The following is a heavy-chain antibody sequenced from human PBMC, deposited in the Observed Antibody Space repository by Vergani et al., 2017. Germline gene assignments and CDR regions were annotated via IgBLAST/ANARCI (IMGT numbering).Heavy chain of an antibody. CDR3: ARATVDYYDSSGYGVADAFDI. Sequence: QLQLQESGPGLVKPSETLSLTCTVSGGSISSSSYYWGWIRQPPGKGLEWIGSIYYSWSTYYNPSLKSRVTISVDTSKDQFSLKRSSVTAADTAVYYCARATVDYYDSSGYGVADAFDIWGQGTMVTVSS. CDR1: GGSISSSSYY. J-gene: IGHJ3*02. D-gene: IGHD3-22*01. CDR2: IYYSWST. V-gene: IGHV4-39*07.